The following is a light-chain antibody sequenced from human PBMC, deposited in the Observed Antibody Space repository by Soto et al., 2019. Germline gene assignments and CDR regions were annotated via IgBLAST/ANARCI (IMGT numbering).Light chain of an antibody. V-gene: IGKV3-20*01. CDR2: GAS. CDR1: QIISSNS. Sequence: ELVLTQSPGTLSLSPGERATLSCRASQIISSNSLAWYQQKSGQAPRLLMYGASSRAAGIPDRFSGSGSGTDFTLTISRLEPEDLAVYYCQQYASSPLTFGGGTKVEIK. J-gene: IGKJ4*01. CDR3: QQYASSPLT.